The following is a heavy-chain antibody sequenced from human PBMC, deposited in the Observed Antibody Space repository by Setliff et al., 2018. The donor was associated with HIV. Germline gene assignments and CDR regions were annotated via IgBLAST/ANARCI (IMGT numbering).Heavy chain of an antibody. CDR3: ARDSVSGLVTAYNNWFDP. CDR2: ASFSGSA. J-gene: IGHJ5*02. CDR1: GGSISSGEYC. D-gene: IGHD2-21*02. Sequence: SETLSLTCTVSGGSISSGEYCWSWVRQHPGKGLEWVGCASFSGSAYYNPSRKSRVTISVDTSKNQFSLKLNSVTAADTAVYYCARDSVSGLVTAYNNWFDPWGQGILVTVSS. V-gene: IGHV4-31*03.